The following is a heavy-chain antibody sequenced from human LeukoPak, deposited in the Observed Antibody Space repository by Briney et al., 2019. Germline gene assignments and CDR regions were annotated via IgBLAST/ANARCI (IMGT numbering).Heavy chain of an antibody. CDR1: GGSISSYY. CDR3: AREPKAHDSPAGGWFDP. J-gene: IGHJ5*02. D-gene: IGHD3-22*01. CDR2: IYTSGST. V-gene: IGHV4-4*07. Sequence: TSETLSLTCTVSGGSISSYYWSWIRQPAGKGLEWIGRIYTSGSTNYNPSLKSRVTMSVDTSKNQFSLKLSSVTAADTAVYYCAREPKAHDSPAGGWFDPWGQGTLVTVSS.